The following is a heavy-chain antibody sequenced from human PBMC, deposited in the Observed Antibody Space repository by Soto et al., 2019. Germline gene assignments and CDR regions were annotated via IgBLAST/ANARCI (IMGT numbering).Heavy chain of an antibody. Sequence: ASVKVSCKASGYTFTSYGISWVRQAPGQGLEWMGWISAYNGNTNYAQKLQGRVTMTTDTSTSTAYMELRSLRSDDTAVYYCARVPDIVVVVAATGDDFDYWGQGTLVTVSS. V-gene: IGHV1-18*01. CDR2: ISAYNGNT. J-gene: IGHJ4*02. CDR3: ARVPDIVVVVAATGDDFDY. D-gene: IGHD2-15*01. CDR1: GYTFTSYG.